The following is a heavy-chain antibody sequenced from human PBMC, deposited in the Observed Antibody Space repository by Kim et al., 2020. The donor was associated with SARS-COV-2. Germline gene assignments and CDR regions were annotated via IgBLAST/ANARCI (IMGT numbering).Heavy chain of an antibody. CDR1: GGSVSSGSYF. Sequence: ETLSLTCTFSGGSVSSGSYFWSWIRQPPGKGLEWIGYIYYSGNTNYNPSLKSRVTMSVDTSKNQFSLKLRSVTAADTAVYYCARAPNDFWSGYPYYFDYWGQGTLVTVSS. CDR3: ARAPNDFWSGYPYYFDY. D-gene: IGHD3-3*01. J-gene: IGHJ4*02. CDR2: IYYSGNT. V-gene: IGHV4-61*01.